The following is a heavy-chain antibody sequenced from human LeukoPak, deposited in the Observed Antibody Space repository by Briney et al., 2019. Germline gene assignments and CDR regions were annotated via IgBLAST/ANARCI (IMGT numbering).Heavy chain of an antibody. J-gene: IGHJ4*02. CDR1: GYTFTSYG. V-gene: IGHV1-18*01. D-gene: IGHD5-12*01. CDR2: ISAYNGNT. CDR3: ARDPGYSGYDSPFDY. Sequence: GASVTVSCKASGYTFTSYGISWVRQAPGQGLEWMGWISAYNGNTNYAQKLQGRVTMTTDTSTSTAYMELRSLRSDDTAVYYCARDPGYSGYDSPFDYWGQGTLVTVSS.